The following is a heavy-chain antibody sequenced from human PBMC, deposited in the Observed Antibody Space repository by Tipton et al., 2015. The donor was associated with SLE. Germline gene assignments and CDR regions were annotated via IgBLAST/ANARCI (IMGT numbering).Heavy chain of an antibody. Sequence: VQLVQSGAEVKKPGESLKISCKGSGYSFSSFWFGCVRQMPGKGLEWMGIIFPGDSDARYSPSFQGQVTISADKSINTAYLQWSSLKASDTAMYHCARLGIVGVPTGYMDVWGKGTTVSVSS. CDR3: ARLGIVGVPTGYMDV. J-gene: IGHJ6*03. CDR2: IFPGDSDA. CDR1: GYSFSSFW. V-gene: IGHV5-51*03. D-gene: IGHD1-26*01.